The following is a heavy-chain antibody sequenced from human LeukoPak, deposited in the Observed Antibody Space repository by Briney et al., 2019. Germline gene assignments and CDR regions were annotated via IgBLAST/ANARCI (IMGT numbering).Heavy chain of an antibody. D-gene: IGHD5-12*01. CDR2: ISSSGGTT. Sequence: PGGSLRLSCVGSGFTFSNNAMTWVRQAPGKGLEWVSGISSSGGTTYYADSVKGRFTISRDNSKNTLYLQINSLRAEDTAVYYCAKKGYPADDYWGQGTLVTVSS. CDR3: AKKGYPADDY. CDR1: GFTFSNNA. V-gene: IGHV3-23*01. J-gene: IGHJ4*02.